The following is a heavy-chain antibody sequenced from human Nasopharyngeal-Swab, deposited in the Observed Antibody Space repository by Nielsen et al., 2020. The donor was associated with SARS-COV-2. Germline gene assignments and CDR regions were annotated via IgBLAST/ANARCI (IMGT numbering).Heavy chain of an antibody. Sequence: SVKVSCKASGGTFSSYAISWVRQAPGQGLEWMGGIIPIFGTANYAQKFQGRVTITADESTSTAYMELSSLRSEDTAVYYCARGGGVDEYRDFYYGMDVWGQGTTVTVSS. CDR2: IIPIFGTA. CDR1: GGTFSSYA. CDR3: ARGGGVDEYRDFYYGMDV. V-gene: IGHV1-69*13. J-gene: IGHJ6*02. D-gene: IGHD5-12*01.